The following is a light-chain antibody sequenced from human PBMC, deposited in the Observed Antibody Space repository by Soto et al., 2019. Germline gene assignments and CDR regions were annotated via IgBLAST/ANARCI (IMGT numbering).Light chain of an antibody. CDR2: GNS. Sequence: QSVLTQPPSVSGAPGQRVTISCTGSSSNIGAGYDVHWYQQLPGTAPKLLIYGNSNRPSGVPDRFSGSKSGTSASLAITGLQAEDEADYYCWSYAGNTIFVFGGGTKLTVL. CDR3: WSYAGNTIFV. V-gene: IGLV1-40*01. J-gene: IGLJ2*01. CDR1: SSNIGAGYD.